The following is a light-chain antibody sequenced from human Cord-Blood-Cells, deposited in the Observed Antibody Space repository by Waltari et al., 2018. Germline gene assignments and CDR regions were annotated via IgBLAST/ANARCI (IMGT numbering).Light chain of an antibody. Sequence: DIVLTQPPDSLSVSQGERAHINCKSSQNVLYSSNNKNYLAWYQQKPGQPPKLLIYWASTRESGVPDRFSGSVSGTDFTLTISSLQAEDVAVYYCQQYYSTPYSFGQGTKLEIK. CDR2: WAS. V-gene: IGKV4-1*01. CDR1: QNVLYSSNNKNY. CDR3: QQYYSTPYS. J-gene: IGKJ2*03.